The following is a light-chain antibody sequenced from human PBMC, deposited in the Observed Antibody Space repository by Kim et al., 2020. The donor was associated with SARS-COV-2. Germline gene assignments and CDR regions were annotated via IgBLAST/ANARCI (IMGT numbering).Light chain of an antibody. J-gene: IGKJ3*01. CDR2: DAS. CDR3: QQYDNLPPYT. Sequence: SVGDRVTITCQASQDISNYLNWYQQKPGKAPKLLIYDASNLETGVPSRFSGSGSGTDFTFTISSLQPEDIATYYCQQYDNLPPYTFGPGTKVDIK. V-gene: IGKV1-33*01. CDR1: QDISNY.